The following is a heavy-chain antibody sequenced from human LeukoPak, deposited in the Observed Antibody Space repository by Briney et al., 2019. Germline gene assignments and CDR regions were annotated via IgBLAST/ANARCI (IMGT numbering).Heavy chain of an antibody. CDR2: ISSSGTAI. D-gene: IGHD3-22*01. Sequence: GGSLRLSCTASGFTFGDYAMSWVRQAPGKGLEWVSYISSSGTAIYYADSVKARFIISRDNSKNTVYLQMNSLRAEDTAVYYCAKDGARSDYDSSGYYYWYYYYYYMDVWGKGTTVTVSS. CDR3: AKDGARSDYDSSGYYYWYYYYYYMDV. CDR1: GFTFGDYA. V-gene: IGHV3-48*01. J-gene: IGHJ6*03.